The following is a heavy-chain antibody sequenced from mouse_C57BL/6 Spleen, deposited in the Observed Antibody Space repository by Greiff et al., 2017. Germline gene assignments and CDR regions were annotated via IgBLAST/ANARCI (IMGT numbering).Heavy chain of an antibody. CDR3: TRLGDYLYYYAMDY. D-gene: IGHD2-4*01. Sequence: EVQGVESGTVLARPGASVKMSCKTSGYTFTSYWMHWVKQRPGQGLEWIGAIYPGNSDTSYNQKFKGKAKLTAVTSASTAYMELSSLTNEDSAVYYCTRLGDYLYYYAMDYWGQGTSVTVSS. CDR2: IYPGNSDT. J-gene: IGHJ4*01. CDR1: GYTFTSYW. V-gene: IGHV1-5*01.